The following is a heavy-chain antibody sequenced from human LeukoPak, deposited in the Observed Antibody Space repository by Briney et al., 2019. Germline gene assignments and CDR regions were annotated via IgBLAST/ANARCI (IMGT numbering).Heavy chain of an antibody. CDR3: ARVLGVTTGHTFDI. CDR2: IYYSGYT. CDR1: RASINSGVFF. V-gene: IGHV4-31*03. Sequence: SQTLSLTCTVSRASINSGVFFWSWIRHHPGTGMEWLGHIYYSGYTYYNPSLTSRLAISLDTSTTRFSLRLSSVTAADTALYNCARVLGVTTGHTFDIWGQGLMVTVSS. D-gene: IGHD4-17*01. J-gene: IGHJ3*02.